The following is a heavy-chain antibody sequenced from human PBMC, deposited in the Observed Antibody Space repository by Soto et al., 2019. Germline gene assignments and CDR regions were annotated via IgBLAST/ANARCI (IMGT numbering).Heavy chain of an antibody. CDR3: ARGKRVVITTAFDY. CDR2: INAGNGNT. Sequence: QVQLVQSGAEVKKPGASVKVSCKASGYTFTSYAMHWVRQAPGQSLEWMGWINAGNGNTKYSQKFQGRVTITRDTSASTAYMELSSLRSEDTAVYYCARGKRVVITTAFDYWGQGTLVTVSS. V-gene: IGHV1-3*01. D-gene: IGHD3-22*01. J-gene: IGHJ4*02. CDR1: GYTFTSYA.